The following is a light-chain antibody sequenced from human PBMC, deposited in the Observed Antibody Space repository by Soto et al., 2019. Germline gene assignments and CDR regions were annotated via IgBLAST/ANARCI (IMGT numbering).Light chain of an antibody. CDR1: SSDVGGYNY. Sequence: QSVLTQPASVSGSPGQSITISCTGTSSDVGGYNYVSWYQQHPGKAPKLMIYEVSNRPSGVSNRFSGSKSGNTASLTISGLQAEDEADYYGSSYTSSSTPVVFGTGTKLTVL. J-gene: IGLJ1*01. V-gene: IGLV2-14*01. CDR2: EVS. CDR3: SSYTSSSTPVV.